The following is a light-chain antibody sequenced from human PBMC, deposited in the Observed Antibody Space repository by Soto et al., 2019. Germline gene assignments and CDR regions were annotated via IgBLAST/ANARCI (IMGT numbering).Light chain of an antibody. CDR2: GAS. V-gene: IGKV3-20*01. CDR3: QHYDSLPIT. CDR1: QSVSSSY. J-gene: IGKJ5*01. Sequence: EIVLTQSPGTLSLSPGERATLSCRASQSVSSSYLAWYQQKPGQPPRLLIYGASSRATGIPDRFSGSGSGTDFTLTISRLEPEDFALFYCQHYDSLPITFGQGTRLETK.